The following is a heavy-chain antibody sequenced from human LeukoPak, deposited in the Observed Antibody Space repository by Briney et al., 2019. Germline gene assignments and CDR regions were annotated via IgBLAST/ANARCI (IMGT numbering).Heavy chain of an antibody. CDR1: GGSISSYY. CDR2: IYYSGST. D-gene: IGHD3-22*01. Sequence: SETLSLTCTVSGGSISSYYWSWIRQPPGKGLEWIGYIYYSGSTNYNPSLKSRVTISVDTSKNQFSLKLSSVTAADTAVYYCARDLLYDSSRAFDIWGQGTMVTVSS. CDR3: ARDLLYDSSRAFDI. V-gene: IGHV4-59*12. J-gene: IGHJ3*02.